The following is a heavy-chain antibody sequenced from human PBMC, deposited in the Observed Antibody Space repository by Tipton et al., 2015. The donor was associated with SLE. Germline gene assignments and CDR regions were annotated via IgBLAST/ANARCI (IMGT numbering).Heavy chain of an antibody. CDR3: ARALYDSSGYSGAFDI. J-gene: IGHJ3*02. CDR1: GFTFSSYD. D-gene: IGHD3-22*01. CDR2: IGTAGDT. V-gene: IGHV3-13*01. Sequence: SLRLSCAASGFTFSSYDMHGVRQATGKGLEWVSAIGTAGDTYYPGSVKGRFTISRENAKNSLYLQMNSLRAGDTAVYYCARALYDSSGYSGAFDIWGQGTMVTVSS.